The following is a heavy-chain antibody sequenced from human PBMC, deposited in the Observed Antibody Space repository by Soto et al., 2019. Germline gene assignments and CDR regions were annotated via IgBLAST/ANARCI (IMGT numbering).Heavy chain of an antibody. Sequence: QVQLMQSGAEVKKPGASVKVACKASGYTFTSYGISWVRQAPGQGLEWMGWISANNGNTNYAQKIRGRVTMTTDTSTSTAYMELRSLRSDDTAVYYCARDGRYSGSYDGYYDYWGQGTLVTVSS. V-gene: IGHV1-18*01. CDR2: ISANNGNT. CDR3: ARDGRYSGSYDGYYDY. CDR1: GYTFTSYG. J-gene: IGHJ4*02. D-gene: IGHD1-26*01.